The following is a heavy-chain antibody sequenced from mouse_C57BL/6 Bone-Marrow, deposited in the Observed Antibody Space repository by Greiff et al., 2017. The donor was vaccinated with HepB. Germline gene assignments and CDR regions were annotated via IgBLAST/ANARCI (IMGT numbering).Heavy chain of an antibody. Sequence: VQLQQSGPELVKPGASVKLSCKASGYTFTDYYMHWVKQSPGKSLEWIGDIYPNNGGNGYNQKFKGKATLAVDKSSSTAYMELSSLTSEDSAVYYCARSCPLYEWFAYWGQGTLVTVSA. CDR1: GYTFTDYY. V-gene: IGHV1-34*01. J-gene: IGHJ3*01. CDR3: ARSCPLYEWFAY. D-gene: IGHD1-1*01. CDR2: IYPNNGGN.